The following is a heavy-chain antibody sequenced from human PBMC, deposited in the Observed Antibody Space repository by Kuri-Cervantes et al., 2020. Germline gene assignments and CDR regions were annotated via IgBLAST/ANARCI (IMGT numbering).Heavy chain of an antibody. D-gene: IGHD4-17*01. CDR3: AREYRDYGPAWFDP. V-gene: IGHV1-8*01. CDR1: GYTFTSYD. CDR2: VNPNSGNT. Sequence: ASVKVSCKASGYTFTSYDINWVRQATGQGLEWMGWVNPNSGNTGYAQKFQGRVTMTRNTSISTAYMELSSLRSGDTAVYYCAREYRDYGPAWFDPWGQGTLVTVSS. J-gene: IGHJ5*02.